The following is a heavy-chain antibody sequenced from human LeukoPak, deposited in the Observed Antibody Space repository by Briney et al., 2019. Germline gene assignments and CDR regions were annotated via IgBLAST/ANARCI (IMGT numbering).Heavy chain of an antibody. V-gene: IGHV1-2*02. CDR2: INPNSGGT. J-gene: IGHJ4*02. CDR1: GYTFTGYY. CDR3: ARDPGRDGYNQDY. D-gene: IGHD5-24*01. Sequence: VASVKVSCKASGYTFTGYYIHWVRQAPGQGLEWMGWINPNSGGTNYAQKLQGRVTMTTDTSTSTAYMELRSLRSDDTAVYYCARDPGRDGYNQDYWGQGALVTVSS.